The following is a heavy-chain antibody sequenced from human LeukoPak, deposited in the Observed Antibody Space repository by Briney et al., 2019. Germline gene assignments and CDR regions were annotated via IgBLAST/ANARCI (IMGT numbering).Heavy chain of an antibody. V-gene: IGHV3-23*01. J-gene: IGHJ4*02. CDR1: GGSFSGYY. Sequence: ETLSLTCAVYGGSFSGYYWSWIRQPPGKGLEWVSAISGSGGSTYYADSVKGRFTISRDNSKSTLYLQMNSLRAEDTAVYYCAKLGVVVVITPYYFDYWGQGTLVTVSS. CDR2: ISGSGGST. D-gene: IGHD3-22*01. CDR3: AKLGVVVVITPYYFDY.